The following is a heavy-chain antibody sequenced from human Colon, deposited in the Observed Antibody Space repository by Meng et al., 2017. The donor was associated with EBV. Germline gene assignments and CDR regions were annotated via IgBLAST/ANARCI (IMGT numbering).Heavy chain of an antibody. J-gene: IGHJ4*02. CDR1: GASISSNNW. CDR2: IYHGGNT. Sequence: QGRLQESGPGLVEPSGTLSLTCAVSGASISSNNWWSWVRQPPGKGLEWIGEIYHGGNTNYNPSLKSRVTISVDRSNDQFSLSLSSVTAADTAVYYCARGNAYDAPSFDYWGQGTLVTVSS. D-gene: IGHD5-12*01. CDR3: ARGNAYDAPSFDY. V-gene: IGHV4-4*02.